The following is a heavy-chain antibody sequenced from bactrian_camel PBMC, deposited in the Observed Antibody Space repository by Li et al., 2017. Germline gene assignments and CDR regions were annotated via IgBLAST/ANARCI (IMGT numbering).Heavy chain of an antibody. CDR1: GFTFSNTW. CDR3: VADDRWHLPDNY. D-gene: IGHD7*01. V-gene: IGHV3S6*01. Sequence: VQLVESGGGLVQPGGSLTLSCAPSGFTFSNTWVHWVRQAPGKGLEWVSSISGSSRTYYSNSVKGRSTIARDNAKNTVYLQMISLESEDTALYYCVADDRWHLPDNYWGQGTQVTVS. CDR2: ISGSSRT. J-gene: IGHJ4*01.